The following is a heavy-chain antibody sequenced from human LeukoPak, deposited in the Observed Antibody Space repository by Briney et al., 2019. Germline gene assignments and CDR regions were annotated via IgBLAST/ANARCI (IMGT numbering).Heavy chain of an antibody. CDR3: ARPARRRSRIGWYFDL. V-gene: IGHV4-30-4*01. D-gene: IGHD2-2*01. CDR1: GGSISSGDYY. J-gene: IGHJ2*01. CDR2: IYYSGST. Sequence: SETLSLTCTVSGGSISSGDYYWSWIRQPPGKGLEWIGYIYYSGSTYYNPSLKSRVTISVDTSKNQFSLKLSSVTAADTAVYYCARPARRRSRIGWYFDLWGRGTLVTVSS.